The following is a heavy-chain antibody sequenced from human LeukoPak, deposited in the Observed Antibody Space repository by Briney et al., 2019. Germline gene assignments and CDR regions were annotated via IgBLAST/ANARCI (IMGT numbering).Heavy chain of an antibody. CDR2: INHSGST. V-gene: IGHV4-34*01. D-gene: IGHD3-9*01. Sequence: SETLSLTCAVYGGSFSGYYWSWIRQPPGKGLEWIGEINHSGSTNYNPSLKSRVTISVDTSKNQFSLKLSSVTAADTAVYYCAREYYDILTGYTHYYYYYMDVWGKGTTVTISS. CDR1: GGSFSGYY. J-gene: IGHJ6*03. CDR3: AREYYDILTGYTHYYYYYMDV.